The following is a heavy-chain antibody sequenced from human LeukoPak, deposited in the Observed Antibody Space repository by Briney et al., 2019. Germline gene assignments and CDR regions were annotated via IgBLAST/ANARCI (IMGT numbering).Heavy chain of an antibody. Sequence: PGGSLRLSCAAAGFTVSSYAMSWVRQAPGKGLEWVSAISGSGGSTYYAASVKGRFTISRDHSKNPLYLQMNSLRAEDTAVYYCAKLVAAAAYFDYWGQGTLVTVSS. CDR3: AKLVAAAAYFDY. CDR1: GFTVSSYA. D-gene: IGHD6-13*01. V-gene: IGHV3-23*01. J-gene: IGHJ4*02. CDR2: ISGSGGST.